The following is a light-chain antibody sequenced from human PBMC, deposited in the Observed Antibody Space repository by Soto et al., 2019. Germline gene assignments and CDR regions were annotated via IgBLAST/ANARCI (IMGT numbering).Light chain of an antibody. CDR1: QSVFSSSANKNC. Sequence: DIVMTQSPDSLPVSLGERATINCKSSQSVFSSSANKNCIAWYQQKSGQPPRLIIYWTSSRESGVPDRFRGSESGTDFTLPISSLQAEDVATYYCQQYSCSITFGQGTRLDI. CDR2: WTS. J-gene: IGKJ5*01. V-gene: IGKV4-1*01. CDR3: QQYSCSIT.